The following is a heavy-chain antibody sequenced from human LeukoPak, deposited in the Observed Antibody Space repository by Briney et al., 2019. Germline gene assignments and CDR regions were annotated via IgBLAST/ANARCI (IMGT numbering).Heavy chain of an antibody. Sequence: SVKVSCKASGGTFSSYAISWVRQAPGQGLEWMGGIIPIFGTANYAQKFQGRVTITADESTSTAYMELSSLRSEDTAVYYCARDKEDILTGYQGYYYYGMDVWGKGTPVPVSP. D-gene: IGHD3-9*01. CDR2: IIPIFGTA. CDR3: ARDKEDILTGYQGYYYYGMDV. V-gene: IGHV1-69*01. CDR1: GGTFSSYA. J-gene: IGHJ6*04.